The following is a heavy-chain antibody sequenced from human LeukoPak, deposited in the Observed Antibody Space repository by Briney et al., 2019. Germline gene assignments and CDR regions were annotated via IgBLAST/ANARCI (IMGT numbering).Heavy chain of an antibody. CDR1: GYTFTSYG. CDR3: ARDRAGIAAAGSFDY. V-gene: IGHV1-18*01. CDR2: ISAYNGNT. J-gene: IGHJ4*02. Sequence: ASVKVSCKASGYTFTSYGISWVRQAPGQGLEWMGWISAYNGNTNYAQKLQGRVTMTTDTSTSTAYMELRSLRPDDTAVYYCARDRAGIAAAGSFDYWGQGTLVTVSS. D-gene: IGHD6-13*01.